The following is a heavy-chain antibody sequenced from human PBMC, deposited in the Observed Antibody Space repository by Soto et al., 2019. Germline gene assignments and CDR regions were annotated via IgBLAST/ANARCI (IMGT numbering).Heavy chain of an antibody. J-gene: IGHJ5*02. D-gene: IGHD3-10*01. CDR3: ARAVTPYFGTWFDP. CDR2: ISHTGST. Sequence: PSETLSLTCAVSGGSITSGNTYSWSWIRQPPGKGLEWIGSISHTGSTSYNPSLKSRVSMSVDKSKNQFSLKLSSVTAADMAVYYCARAVTPYFGTWFDPWGQGTLVTV. CDR1: GGSITSGNTYS. V-gene: IGHV4-30-2*01.